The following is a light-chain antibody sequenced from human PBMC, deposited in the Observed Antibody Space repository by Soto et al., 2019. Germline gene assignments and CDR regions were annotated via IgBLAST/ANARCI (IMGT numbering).Light chain of an antibody. CDR1: KLGDKY. Sequence: SYELTQPPSVSVSPGQTASITCSGDKLGDKYACWYHQKPGQSPVLVIYQDSKRPSGITERFSGSNSGNTATLTISGTQAMDEADYYCQAWDSSTAVFGGGTKLTVL. J-gene: IGLJ3*02. CDR2: QDS. CDR3: QAWDSSTAV. V-gene: IGLV3-1*01.